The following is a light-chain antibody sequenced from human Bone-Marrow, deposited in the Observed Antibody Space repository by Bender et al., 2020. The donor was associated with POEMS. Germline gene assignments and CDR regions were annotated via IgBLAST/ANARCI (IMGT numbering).Light chain of an antibody. J-gene: IGLJ3*02. CDR1: SSNIGAHA. V-gene: IGLV1-44*01. CDR3: AVWDDSLNGWV. CDR2: SSH. Sequence: QSVLTQPPSASGTPGQRVTISCSGGSSNIGAHAVNWYQHLPGTSPKLLIYSSHRRPSEVPDRFSGSSSGTSASLAISVLQSEDEADYYCAVWDDSLNGWVFGGGTNLTVL.